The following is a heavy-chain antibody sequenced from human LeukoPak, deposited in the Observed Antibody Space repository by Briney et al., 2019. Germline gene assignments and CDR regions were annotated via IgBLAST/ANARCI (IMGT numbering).Heavy chain of an antibody. Sequence: GRSLRLSCAASGFTFSSYDMHWVRQAPGKGLEWVAVISYDGSNKYYADSVKGRFSISRDNSKNTLYLQMDSLRAEDTADTAVYYCAKEFWSGYQYFDPWGQGTLVTVSS. CDR1: GFTFSSYD. CDR3: AKEFWSGYQYFDP. J-gene: IGHJ4*02. CDR2: ISYDGSNK. V-gene: IGHV3-30*18. D-gene: IGHD3-3*01.